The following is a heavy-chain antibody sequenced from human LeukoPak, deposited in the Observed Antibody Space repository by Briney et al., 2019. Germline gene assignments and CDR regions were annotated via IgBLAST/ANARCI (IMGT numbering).Heavy chain of an antibody. Sequence: GRSLRLSCAASGFTFSSYGMHWVRQAPGKGLEWVANIKQDGGEKYYVDSVKGRFTISRDNAKNSVYLQMNRLRVEDTAVYYCARRSYRGVITVYYYYYMDVWGKGTPVTVSS. D-gene: IGHD3-16*02. CDR3: ARRSYRGVITVYYYYYMDV. V-gene: IGHV3-7*01. CDR2: IKQDGGEK. CDR1: GFTFSSYG. J-gene: IGHJ6*03.